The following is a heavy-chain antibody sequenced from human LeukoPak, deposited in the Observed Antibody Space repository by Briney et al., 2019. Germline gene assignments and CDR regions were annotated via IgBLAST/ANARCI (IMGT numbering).Heavy chain of an antibody. V-gene: IGHV4-59*01. D-gene: IGHD3-10*01. CDR2: INYSGST. Sequence: SETLSLTCAVYGGSFSGYFWSWVRQPPGKGLEWVGYINYSGSTDYNPSLKSRVTISVDTSKNQFSLRLSSVTAADTAVYYCARSEAPMVRGVIMVNWFDPWGQGTLVNVSS. J-gene: IGHJ5*02. CDR1: GGSFSGYF. CDR3: ARSEAPMVRGVIMVNWFDP.